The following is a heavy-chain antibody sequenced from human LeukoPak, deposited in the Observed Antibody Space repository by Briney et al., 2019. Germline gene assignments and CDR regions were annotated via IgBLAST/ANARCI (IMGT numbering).Heavy chain of an antibody. V-gene: IGHV1-69*05. J-gene: IGHJ4*02. CDR3: ARGGYSSAQPIDY. CDR1: GGTFSGYA. CDR2: IIPIFGTA. Sequence: SVKVSCKASGGTFSGYAISWVRQAPGQGLEWMGGIIPIFGTANYAQKLQGRVTMTTDTSTSTAYMELRSLRSDDTAVYYCARGGYSSAQPIDYWGQGTLVTVSS. D-gene: IGHD6-19*01.